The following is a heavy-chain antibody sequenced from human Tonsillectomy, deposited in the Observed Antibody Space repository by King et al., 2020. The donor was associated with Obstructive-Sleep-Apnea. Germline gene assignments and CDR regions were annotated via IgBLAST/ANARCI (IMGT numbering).Heavy chain of an antibody. D-gene: IGHD3-9*01. Sequence: VQLVESGGGLVKPGGSLRLSCAASGFTFSDYYMSWIRQAPGQGLEWVSYISYDSNTRYYADSVKGRFTISRDNAKNSLYLRMNSLRAEDTAVYYCASSTTIIRGYFDYWGQGTLVTVSS. CDR1: GFTFSDYY. CDR3: ASSTTIIRGYFDY. CDR2: ISYDSNTR. V-gene: IGHV3-11*01. J-gene: IGHJ4*02.